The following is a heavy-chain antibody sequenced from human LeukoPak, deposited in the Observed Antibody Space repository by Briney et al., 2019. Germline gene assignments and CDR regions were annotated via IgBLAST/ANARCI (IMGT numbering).Heavy chain of an antibody. CDR3: ARGYGYNFWSTYYFDY. D-gene: IGHD3-3*01. CDR1: GFTFSSYA. J-gene: IGHJ4*02. V-gene: IGHV3-23*01. CDR2: ISGSGGST. Sequence: GGSLRLSCAASGFTFSSYAMSWIRQAPGKGLEWVSVISGSGGSTYYADSVKGRLTISRDSSKNMLYLQMNSLRAEDTAVYYCARGYGYNFWSTYYFDYWGQGTLVTVSS.